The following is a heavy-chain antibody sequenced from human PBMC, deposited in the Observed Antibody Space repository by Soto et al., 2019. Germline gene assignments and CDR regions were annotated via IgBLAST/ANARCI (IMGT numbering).Heavy chain of an antibody. V-gene: IGHV3-33*01. CDR1: GLTLSSYG. D-gene: IGHD2-15*01. CDR3: ARDSPPLNCSGGSCYPNSYNTEKRYYYYGMDV. Sequence: XGFLSISCAASGLTLSSYGMHWVRQAPGKGLEWVAGICYGVSNEYYADSVKGRFTISRDNSKNTLYLQMNSLRAEDTAVYYCARDSPPLNCSGGSCYPNSYNTEKRYYYYGMDVWGQGTTVTVPS. J-gene: IGHJ6*02. CDR2: ICYGVSNE.